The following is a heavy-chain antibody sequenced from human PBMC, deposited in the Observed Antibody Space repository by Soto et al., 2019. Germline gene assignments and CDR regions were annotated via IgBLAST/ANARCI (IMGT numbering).Heavy chain of an antibody. J-gene: IGHJ4*02. CDR3: AKDQGSSWYEIDY. V-gene: IGHV3-23*01. CDR2: ISGSGGRT. D-gene: IGHD6-13*01. Sequence: EVQLLESGGGLVQPGGSLRLSCAASGFTFSNYAVTWVRQAPGKGLEWVSTISGSGGRTYYADWVNGRFTVSRDNSKNTLYLQMNSLRAEDTAVYYCAKDQGSSWYEIDYWGQGTLVTVSS. CDR1: GFTFSNYA.